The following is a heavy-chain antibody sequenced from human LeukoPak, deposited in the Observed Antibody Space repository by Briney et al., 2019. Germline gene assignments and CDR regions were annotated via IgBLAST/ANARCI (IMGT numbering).Heavy chain of an antibody. J-gene: IGHJ4*02. CDR3: ARGWDRDGYNIHYFDY. V-gene: IGHV1-69*13. CDR2: IIPIFGTA. Sequence: GASVKVSCKASGGTFSSYAISWVRQAPGQGLEWMGGIIPIFGTANYAQKFQGRVTITADESTSTAYMELSSLRSEDTAVYYCARGWDRDGYNIHYFDYWGQGTLVTVSS. D-gene: IGHD5-24*01. CDR1: GGTFSSYA.